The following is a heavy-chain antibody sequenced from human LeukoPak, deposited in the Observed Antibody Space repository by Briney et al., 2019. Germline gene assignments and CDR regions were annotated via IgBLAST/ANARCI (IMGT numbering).Heavy chain of an antibody. CDR2: IYYSGST. Sequence: SQTLSLTCTVSGGSISSGDYYWSWIRQPPGKGLEWIGYIYYSGSTYYNPSLKSRVAISVDTSKNQFSLTLSSVTAADTAVYYCARAHATYYYYGMDVWAKGPRSPSP. CDR1: GGSISSGDYY. CDR3: ARAHATYYYYGMDV. V-gene: IGHV4-30-4*01. J-gene: IGHJ6*02.